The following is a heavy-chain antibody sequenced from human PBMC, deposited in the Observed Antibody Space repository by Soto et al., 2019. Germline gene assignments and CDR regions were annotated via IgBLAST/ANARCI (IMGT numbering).Heavy chain of an antibody. V-gene: IGHV6-1*01. D-gene: IGHD2-15*01. CDR3: ARTVGWLDP. CDR2: TYYRSKWYK. J-gene: IGHJ5*02. CDR1: GDSVSSNSAA. Sequence: SQTRSLTCAISGDSVSSNSAAWNWIRQSPSRCLEWLGRTYYRSKWYKEYAASVRSRITINPDTSKNQFSLQLNSVSPEETAVYYCARTVGWLDPWGQGTLVTVSS.